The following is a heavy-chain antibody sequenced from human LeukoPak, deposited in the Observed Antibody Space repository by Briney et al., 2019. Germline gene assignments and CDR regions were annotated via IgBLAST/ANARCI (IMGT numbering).Heavy chain of an antibody. J-gene: IGHJ4*02. V-gene: IGHV3-49*04. CDR2: IRSKAYGGTT. CDR1: GFTFSSYS. CDR3: TRAPLRYFDEYYFDY. D-gene: IGHD3-9*01. Sequence: GGSLRLSCAASGFTFSSYSMNWVRQAPGKGLEWVGFIRSKAYGGTTEYAASVKGRFTISRDDSKSIAYLQMNSLKTEDTAVYYCTRAPLRYFDEYYFDYWGQGTLVTVSS.